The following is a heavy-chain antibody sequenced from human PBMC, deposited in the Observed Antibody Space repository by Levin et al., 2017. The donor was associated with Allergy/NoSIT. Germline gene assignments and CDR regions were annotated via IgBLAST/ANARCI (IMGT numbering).Heavy chain of an antibody. J-gene: IGHJ3*02. D-gene: IGHD6-13*01. CDR1: GYTFTSYY. CDR3: AGVIEAAAAGLDAFDI. CDR2: INPSGGST. V-gene: IGHV1-46*01. Sequence: ASVKVSCKASGYTFTSYYMHWVRQAPGQGLEWMGIINPSGGSTSYAQKFQGRVTMTRDTSTSTAYMELSSLRSEDTAVYYCAGVIEAAAAGLDAFDIWGQGTMVTVSS.